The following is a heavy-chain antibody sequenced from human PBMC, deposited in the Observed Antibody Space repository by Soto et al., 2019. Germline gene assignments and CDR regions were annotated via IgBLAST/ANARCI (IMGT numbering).Heavy chain of an antibody. CDR2: IWYDGSNK. V-gene: IGHV3-33*01. D-gene: IGHD5-18*01. CDR1: GFTFSSYG. CDR3: ARDLSETAAMVEVPAGPTHDY. Sequence: QVQLVESGGGVVQPGRSLRLSCAASGFTFSSYGMHWVRQAPGKGLEWVAVIWYDGSNKYYADSVKGRFTISRDNSKNXLXLXXNSLRAEDTAVNYCARDLSETAAMVEVPAGPTHDYWGQGTLVTVSS. J-gene: IGHJ4*02.